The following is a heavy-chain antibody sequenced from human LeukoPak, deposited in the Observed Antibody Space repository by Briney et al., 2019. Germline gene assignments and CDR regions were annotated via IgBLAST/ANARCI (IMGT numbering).Heavy chain of an antibody. CDR2: IYYSGST. Sequence: SETLSLTCTVSGGSISSYYWSWIRQPPGKGLEWIGYIYYSGSTNYNPSLKSRVTISVDTSKNQFSLKLSSVTAADTAVYYCARGYSSGWSQGGNAFDIWGQGTMVTVSS. CDR1: GGSISSYY. J-gene: IGHJ3*02. CDR3: ARGYSSGWSQGGNAFDI. V-gene: IGHV4-59*08. D-gene: IGHD6-19*01.